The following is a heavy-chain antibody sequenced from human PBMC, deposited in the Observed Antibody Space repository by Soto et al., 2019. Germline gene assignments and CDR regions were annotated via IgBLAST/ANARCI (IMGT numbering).Heavy chain of an antibody. J-gene: IGHJ6*04. CDR2: ISVSGGST. V-gene: IGHV3-23*01. Sequence: GGSLRLSCAASVFTFSSYSMSLVRQAPGKGLECVSAISVSGGSTYYADSVKGRFTISRDNPKNTLYLQMNSLRAEDTALYYCAKVWRVVVITNSDYAMDLWGNGSMVTVSS. D-gene: IGHD3-22*01. CDR3: AKVWRVVVITNSDYAMDL. CDR1: VFTFSSYS.